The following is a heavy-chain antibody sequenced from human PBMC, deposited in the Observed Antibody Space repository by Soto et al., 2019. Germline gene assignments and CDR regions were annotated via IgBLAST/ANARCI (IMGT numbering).Heavy chain of an antibody. J-gene: IGHJ4*02. CDR2: ISHSGST. Sequence: AETLSLTCAVSGYSISSGYYWGWIRQPPGKGLEWIESISHSGSTYYSPSLKSRVTISLDTSKNQFSLNLRSVTAADTAVYYCARGPEMRFDYWGQGILVTVSS. V-gene: IGHV4-38-2*01. CDR1: GYSISSGYY. CDR3: ARGPEMRFDY.